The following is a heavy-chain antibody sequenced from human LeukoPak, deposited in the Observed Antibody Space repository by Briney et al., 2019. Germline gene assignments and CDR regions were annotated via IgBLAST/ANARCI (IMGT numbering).Heavy chain of an antibody. D-gene: IGHD3-16*01. CDR3: AREDGEGGGFDY. V-gene: IGHV1-58*01. Sequence: SVKVSCKASGFTFTSSAVQWVRQARGQRLEWIGWIVVGSGNTNYAQKFQERVTITRDMSTSTAYMELSSLRSDDTAVYYCAREDGEGGGFDYWGQGTLVTVPS. CDR1: GFTFTSSA. CDR2: IVVGSGNT. J-gene: IGHJ4*02.